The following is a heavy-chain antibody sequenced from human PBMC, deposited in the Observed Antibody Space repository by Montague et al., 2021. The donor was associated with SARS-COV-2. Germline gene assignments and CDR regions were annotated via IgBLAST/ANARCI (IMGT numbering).Heavy chain of an antibody. Sequence: SETLSLTCSVSGDSFTYFYWSWIRQSPGKGLEWIGYISFTGSTNYSPPFKSRFTISVDTSENQFSLKVTSVNAADTVVYYCARKVVLADCFDFWGHGTLVTVSS. J-gene: IGHJ4*01. CDR2: ISFTGST. D-gene: IGHD2-15*01. CDR1: GDSFTYFY. CDR3: ARKVVLADCFDF. V-gene: IGHV4-59*01.